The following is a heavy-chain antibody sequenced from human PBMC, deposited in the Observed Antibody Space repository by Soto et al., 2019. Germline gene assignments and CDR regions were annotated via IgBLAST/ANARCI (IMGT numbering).Heavy chain of an antibody. D-gene: IGHD2-15*01. Sequence: ASVKVSCKASGYTFTSYAMHWVRQAPGQRLEWMGWINAGNGNTKYSQKFQGRVTITRDTSASTAYMELSSLRSEDTAVYYCARDEGVVVAATPYFQHWGQGTLVTVSS. CDR1: GYTFTSYA. J-gene: IGHJ1*01. V-gene: IGHV1-3*01. CDR2: INAGNGNT. CDR3: ARDEGVVVAATPYFQH.